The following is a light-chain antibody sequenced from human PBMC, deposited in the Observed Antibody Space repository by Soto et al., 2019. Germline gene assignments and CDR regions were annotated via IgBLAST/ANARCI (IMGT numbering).Light chain of an antibody. V-gene: IGKV1-39*01. CDR2: AAS. J-gene: IGKJ2*01. CDR3: QQSYSTPVT. CDR1: QSISSY. Sequence: DIQMTQSPSSLSASVGDRVTITCRASQSISSYLNWYQQKPGKAPKLLIYAASSLPSGVPSRFSGSGSGTDFTLTISSLQPEDFANYYCQQSYSTPVTFGQGTKLEIK.